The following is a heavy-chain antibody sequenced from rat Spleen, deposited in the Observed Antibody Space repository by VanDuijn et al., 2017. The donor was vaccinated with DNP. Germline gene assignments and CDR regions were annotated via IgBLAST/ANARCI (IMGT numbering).Heavy chain of an antibody. D-gene: IGHD4-3*01. J-gene: IGHJ2*01. CDR2: IRYDGGST. Sequence: EVQLVESGGGLVQPGRSLKLSCAVSGFTFSDYDMAWVRQAPTKGLEWVAYIRYDGGSTKYGDSVKGRFTISRENAKNTLYLQMNNLRSEDMATYYCVRWNSGHFDYWGQGVMVPVSS. CDR3: VRWNSGHFDY. V-gene: IGHV5-22*01. CDR1: GFTFSDYD.